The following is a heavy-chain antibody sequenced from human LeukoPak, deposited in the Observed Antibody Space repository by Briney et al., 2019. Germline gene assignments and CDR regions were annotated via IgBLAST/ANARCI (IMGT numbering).Heavy chain of an antibody. V-gene: IGHV3-48*03. J-gene: IGHJ6*03. Sequence: GGSLRLSCAASGFTFSNYEMNWVRQAPGKGLEWVSYISNSGSTIYYADSVKGRFTISRDNAKNSLYLQMNSLRAEDTAVYYCARDGPRRFGDYYMDVWGKGTTVTISS. CDR2: ISNSGSTI. CDR1: GFTFSNYE. CDR3: ARDGPRRFGDYYMDV. D-gene: IGHD3-16*01.